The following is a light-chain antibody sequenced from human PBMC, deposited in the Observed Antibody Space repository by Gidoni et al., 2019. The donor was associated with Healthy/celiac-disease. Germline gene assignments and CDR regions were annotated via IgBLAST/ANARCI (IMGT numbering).Light chain of an antibody. CDR1: QSVSSSY. Sequence: IVLPQSPGTLSLSPGERATLSCRASQSVSSSYLAWYQQKPGQAPRLLIYGASSRATGIPDRFSGSGSGTDFTLTISRLEPEDFAVYYCQQYGSSPPRTFGQGTKVEIK. J-gene: IGKJ1*01. CDR3: QQYGSSPPRT. CDR2: GAS. V-gene: IGKV3-20*01.